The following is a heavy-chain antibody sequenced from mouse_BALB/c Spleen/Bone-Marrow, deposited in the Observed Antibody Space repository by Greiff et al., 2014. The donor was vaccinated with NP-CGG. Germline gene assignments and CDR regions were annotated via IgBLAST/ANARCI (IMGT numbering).Heavy chain of an antibody. CDR3: ARGGDDFSLDY. Sequence: VKLMESGTELVMPGASVKMSCKASGYAFTDRWIHWVKQRPGQGFEWIGAIDTSDSYTNYNQKFKGKATLTVDKSSSTAYIHLSSLTSEDSAVYYCARGGDDFSLDYWGQRTSVTVSS. D-gene: IGHD2-4*01. CDR1: GYAFTDRW. CDR2: IDTSDSYT. J-gene: IGHJ4*01. V-gene: IGHV1-69*01.